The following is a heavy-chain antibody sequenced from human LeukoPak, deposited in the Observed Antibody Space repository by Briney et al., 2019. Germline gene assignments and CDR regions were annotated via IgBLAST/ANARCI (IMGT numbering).Heavy chain of an antibody. CDR1: GDTVCSDNVA. D-gene: IGHD3-16*01. CDR2: TYYRSKWYS. J-gene: IGHJ6*04. V-gene: IGHV6-1*01. Sequence: SQTLSLTCALSGDTVCSDNVAWNWIRQSPSRGLERLGRTYYRSKWYSDYAPSVKGRITINADTSKNQFSLQVTSVIPEDTAVYYCAKEVGGRGLAYYYGMDVWGKGTTVTVSS. CDR3: AKEVGGRGLAYYYGMDV.